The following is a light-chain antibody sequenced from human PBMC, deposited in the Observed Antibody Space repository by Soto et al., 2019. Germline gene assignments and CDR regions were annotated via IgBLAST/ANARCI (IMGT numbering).Light chain of an antibody. CDR1: QSVSSN. J-gene: IGKJ3*01. CDR3: QQYNNWPPFT. V-gene: IGKV3D-15*01. Sequence: EIVMTQSPATLSVSPGERATLSCRASQSVSSNLAWYQQKPGQAPRLLIYGASSRATGIPARFSGSGSWTEFNLNISSLQSEYFAVYYCQQYNNWPPFTFGPGTKVDIK. CDR2: GAS.